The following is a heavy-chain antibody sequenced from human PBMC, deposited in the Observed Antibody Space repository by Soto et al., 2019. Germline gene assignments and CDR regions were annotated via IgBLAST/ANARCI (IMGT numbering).Heavy chain of an antibody. D-gene: IGHD6-13*01. Sequence: PSETLSLTCTVSGGSISSYYWSWIRQPPGKGLEWIGYIYYTGSTNYNPSLKSRVTISIDTSKNQFSLKLTSVTAADTAVYYCASSIATSAVNWFDPWGQGTLVTVSS. CDR3: ASSIATSAVNWFDP. CDR2: IYYTGST. V-gene: IGHV4-59*01. J-gene: IGHJ5*02. CDR1: GGSISSYY.